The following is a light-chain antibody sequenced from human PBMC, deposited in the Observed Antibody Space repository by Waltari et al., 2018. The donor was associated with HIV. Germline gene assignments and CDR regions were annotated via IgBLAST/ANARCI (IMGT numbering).Light chain of an antibody. V-gene: IGLV2-11*01. CDR2: DVS. J-gene: IGLJ3*02. CDR3: CSDAGDYTFR. Sequence: QSALTQPRSVSGSPGQSVTISCTGTSSDVGGYNYVSWYQQHPGKAPQLMIYDVSKRPPGFPARVSCSKSGNTASLTSSGLQSEDEADFYCCSDAGDYTFRFGGGTKLTVL. CDR1: SSDVGGYNY.